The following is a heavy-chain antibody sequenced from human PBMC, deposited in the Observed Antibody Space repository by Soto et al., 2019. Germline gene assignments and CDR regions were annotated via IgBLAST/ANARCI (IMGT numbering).Heavy chain of an antibody. J-gene: IGHJ3*02. CDR3: AKQRGYSSGWYGAFDI. CDR1: GFTFTSYA. V-gene: IGHV3-23*01. CDR2: ISGSGGST. Sequence: EVQLLESGGGLVPPGGSLRLSCAASGFTFTSYAMSWVRQAPGKGLEWVSLISGSGGSTYYADSVKGRFTISRDDSKNAVYLQMDSLRAEATAVYYCAKQRGYSSGWYGAFDIWGQGTMVTVSS. D-gene: IGHD6-19*01.